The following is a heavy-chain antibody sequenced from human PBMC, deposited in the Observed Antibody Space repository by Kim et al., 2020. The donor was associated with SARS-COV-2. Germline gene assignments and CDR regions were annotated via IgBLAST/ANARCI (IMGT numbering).Heavy chain of an antibody. CDR1: GFTVSSNY. J-gene: IGHJ4*02. D-gene: IGHD2-15*01. Sequence: GGSLRLSCAASGFTVSSNYMTWVRQAPGKGLEWISVIYSGGSAYYADSVKGRFTISSDNSKNTLYLQMNSLRAEDTAVYYCARGRGSCSGGSCYDYWGQGTLVTVSS. CDR2: IYSGGSA. CDR3: ARGRGSCSGGSCYDY. V-gene: IGHV3-53*01.